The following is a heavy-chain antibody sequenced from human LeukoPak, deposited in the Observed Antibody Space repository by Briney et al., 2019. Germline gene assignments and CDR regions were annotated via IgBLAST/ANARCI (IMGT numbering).Heavy chain of an antibody. J-gene: IGHJ4*02. D-gene: IGHD5-24*01. CDR1: GGSISSYY. CDR3: ARRDGYFDY. Sequence: SETLSLTCTVSGGSISSYYRSWIRQPPGKGLEWIGYIYYSGSTNYNPSLKSRVTISVDTSKNQFSLKLSSVTAADTAVYYCARRDGYFDYWGQGTLVTVSS. CDR2: IYYSGST. V-gene: IGHV4-59*01.